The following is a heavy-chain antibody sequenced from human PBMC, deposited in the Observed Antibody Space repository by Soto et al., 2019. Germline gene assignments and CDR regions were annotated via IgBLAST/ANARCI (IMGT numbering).Heavy chain of an antibody. J-gene: IGHJ5*02. CDR1: GGSISSSSYY. D-gene: IGHD2-15*01. Sequence: SETLSLTCTVSGGSISSSSYYWGWIRQPPGKGLEWIGSIYYSGSTYYNPSLKSRVTISVDTSKNQFSLKLSSVTAADTAVYYCARVYCSGGSCYYGWFDPWGQGTLVTVSS. CDR2: IYYSGST. CDR3: ARVYCSGGSCYYGWFDP. V-gene: IGHV4-39*01.